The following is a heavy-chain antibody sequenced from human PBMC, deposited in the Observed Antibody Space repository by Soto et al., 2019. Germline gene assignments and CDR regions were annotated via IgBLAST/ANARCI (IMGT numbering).Heavy chain of an antibody. D-gene: IGHD1-20*01. J-gene: IGHJ4*02. V-gene: IGHV2-5*01. CDR1: GFSLSTSGVG. CDR2: IYWNDDK. CDR3: ARRRGYNWNNPAFDY. Sequence: QITLKESGPALVKPTQTLTLTCTFSGFSLSTSGVGVGWIRQPPGKAREWLGIIYWNDDKKYSPSLRSRLGITKDNFRNQVVLTMTNVDPLDTATYYCARRRGYNWNNPAFDYWGQGALVTVSS.